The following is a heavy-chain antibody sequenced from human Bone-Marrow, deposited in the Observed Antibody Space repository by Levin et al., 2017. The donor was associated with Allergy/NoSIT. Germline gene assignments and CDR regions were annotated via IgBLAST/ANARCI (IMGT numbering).Heavy chain of an antibody. D-gene: IGHD1-26*01. CDR2: IYYSGST. CDR1: GGSISSSSYY. V-gene: IGHV4-39*07. CDR3: AREGRGASNFDY. J-gene: IGHJ4*02. Sequence: PSETLSLTCTVSGGSISSSSYYWGWIRQPPGKGLEWIGSIYYSGSTYYNPSLKSRVTISVDTSKNQFSLKLSSVTAADTAVYYCAREGRGASNFDYWGQGTLVTVSS.